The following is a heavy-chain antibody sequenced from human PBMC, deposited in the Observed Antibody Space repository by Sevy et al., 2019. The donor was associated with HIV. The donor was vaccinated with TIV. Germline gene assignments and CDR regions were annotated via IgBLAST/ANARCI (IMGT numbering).Heavy chain of an antibody. J-gene: IGHJ6*02. CDR3: ARDSKVLYGMDV. V-gene: IGHV4-30-4*01. CDR1: GGSISSGDYY. Sequence: SETLSLTCTVSGGSISSGDYYWSWIRQPPGQGLEWIGYIYYSGSTYYNPSLKSRVTISVDTSKNQFSLKLSSVTAAAMDVYYCARDSKVLYGMDVWGQGTTVTVSS. CDR2: IYYSGST.